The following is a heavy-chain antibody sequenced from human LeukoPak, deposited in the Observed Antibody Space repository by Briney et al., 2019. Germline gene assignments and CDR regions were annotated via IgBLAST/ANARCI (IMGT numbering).Heavy chain of an antibody. Sequence: SVKVSCKASGGTFSSYAISWVRQAPGQGREWMGGIIPIFGTANYAQKFQGRVTITADESTSTAYMELSSLRSEDTAVHYCARGPRPTYYDFWSGYYTGEYFDYWGQGTLVTVSS. D-gene: IGHD3-3*01. CDR1: GGTFSSYA. V-gene: IGHV1-69*13. J-gene: IGHJ4*02. CDR2: IIPIFGTA. CDR3: ARGPRPTYYDFWSGYYTGEYFDY.